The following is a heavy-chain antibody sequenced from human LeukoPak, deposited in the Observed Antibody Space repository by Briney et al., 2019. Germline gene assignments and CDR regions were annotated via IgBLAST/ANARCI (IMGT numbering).Heavy chain of an antibody. CDR2: INHSGST. D-gene: IGHD4-11*01. Sequence: SETLSLTCAVYGGSFSGYYWSWIRQPPGKGLEWIGEINHSGSTNYNPSLKSRVTISVDTSKNQFSLKLSSVTAADTAVYYCARGRGYSSFDYWGQGTLVTVSS. V-gene: IGHV4-34*01. J-gene: IGHJ4*02. CDR3: ARGRGYSSFDY. CDR1: GGSFSGYY.